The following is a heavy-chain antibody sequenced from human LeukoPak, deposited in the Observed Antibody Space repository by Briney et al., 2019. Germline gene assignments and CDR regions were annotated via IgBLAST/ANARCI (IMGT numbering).Heavy chain of an antibody. V-gene: IGHV1-8*01. J-gene: IGHJ6*02. Sequence: GASVKVSCKASGYTFTSYDINWVRQATGQGLEWMGWMNPNSGNTGYAQKFQGRVTMTRNTSISTAYMELSSLRSEDTAVYYCARVVPAAIQDYYYYGMDVWGQGTTVTVSS. CDR1: GYTFTSYD. CDR3: ARVVPAAIQDYYYYGMDV. D-gene: IGHD2-2*02. CDR2: MNPNSGNT.